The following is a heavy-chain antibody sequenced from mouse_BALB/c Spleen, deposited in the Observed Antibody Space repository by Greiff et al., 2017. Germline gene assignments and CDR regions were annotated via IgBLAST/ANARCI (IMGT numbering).Heavy chain of an antibody. Sequence: EVKLMESGGGLVKPGGSLKLSCAASGFAFSSYDMSWVRQTPEKRLEWVAYISSGGGSTYYPDTVKGRFTISRDNAKNTLYLQMSSLKSEDTAMYYCARRRDYDWFAYWGQGTLVTVSA. V-gene: IGHV5-12-1*01. CDR1: GFAFSSYD. CDR3: ARRRDYDWFAY. J-gene: IGHJ3*01. D-gene: IGHD2-4*01. CDR2: ISSGGGST.